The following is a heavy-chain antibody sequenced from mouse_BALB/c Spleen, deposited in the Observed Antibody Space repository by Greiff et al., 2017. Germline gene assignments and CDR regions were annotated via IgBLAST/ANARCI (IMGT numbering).Heavy chain of an antibody. CDR1: GFTFSSFG. J-gene: IGHJ1*01. CDR3: ARLGWDFDV. V-gene: IGHV5-17*02. Sequence: EVQGVESGGGLVQPGGSRKLSCAASGFTFSSFGMHWVRQAPEKGLEWVAYISSGSSTIYYADTVKGRFTISRDNPKNTLFLQMTSLRSEDTAMYYCARLGWDFDVWGAGTTVTVSS. D-gene: IGHD4-1*01. CDR2: ISSGSSTI.